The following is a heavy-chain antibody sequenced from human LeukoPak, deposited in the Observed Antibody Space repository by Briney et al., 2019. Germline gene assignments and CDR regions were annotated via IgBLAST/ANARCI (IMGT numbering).Heavy chain of an antibody. J-gene: IGHJ4*02. CDR2: IYPGDPDT. V-gene: IGHV5-51*01. Sequence: KVSCKASGGTFSSYAISWVRQMPGKGLEWMAIIYPGDPDTRYSPSFQGQVTISADKSISTAFLQWSSLKASDTAMYYCARGASDSSGYYPDQWGQETLVTVSS. CDR3: ARGASDSSGYYPDQ. CDR1: GGTFSSYA. D-gene: IGHD3-22*01.